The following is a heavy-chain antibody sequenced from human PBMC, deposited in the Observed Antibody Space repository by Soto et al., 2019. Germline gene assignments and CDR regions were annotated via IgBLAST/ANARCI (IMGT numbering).Heavy chain of an antibody. CDR2: IWYDGSNK. D-gene: IGHD3-22*01. Sequence: QAXGSLRLSCAASGFTFSSYGMHWVRQAPGKGLEWVAVIWYDGSNKYYADSVKGRFTISRDNSKNTLYLQMNSLRAEDTAVYYCARDRRAYYYDSSGPSYGMDVWGQGTTVTVSS. J-gene: IGHJ6*02. CDR1: GFTFSSYG. CDR3: ARDRRAYYYDSSGPSYGMDV. V-gene: IGHV3-33*01.